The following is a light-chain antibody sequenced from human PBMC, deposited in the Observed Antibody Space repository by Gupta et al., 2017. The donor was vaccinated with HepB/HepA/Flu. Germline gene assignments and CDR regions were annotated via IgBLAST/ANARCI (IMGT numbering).Light chain of an antibody. V-gene: IGLV1-44*01. Sequence: QSVLTQPPSASGTPGQRVTISCSGSSSNIGTYPVNWYQQLPGTAPNLLIYSNNQRPSGVPDRFSGSKSGTSASLTISGLQSEDESDYYCAAWDDSLNGRVFGGGTKLTVL. CDR2: SNN. CDR1: SSNIGTYP. CDR3: AAWDDSLNGRV. J-gene: IGLJ3*02.